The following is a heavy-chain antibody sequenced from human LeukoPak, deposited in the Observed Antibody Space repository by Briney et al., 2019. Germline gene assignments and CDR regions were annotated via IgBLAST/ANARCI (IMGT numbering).Heavy chain of an antibody. CDR3: ARDLSVR. Sequence: GGSLRLSCATSGFTFSTFWMHWVRQAPGKGLVWVSRINHDGSSTNYADSVKGRFTISRDNAKNTLYLQMNSLRAEDAAVYYCARDLSVRWGQGTLVTVSS. D-gene: IGHD3-10*01. CDR1: GFTFSTFW. J-gene: IGHJ4*02. V-gene: IGHV3-74*01. CDR2: INHDGSST.